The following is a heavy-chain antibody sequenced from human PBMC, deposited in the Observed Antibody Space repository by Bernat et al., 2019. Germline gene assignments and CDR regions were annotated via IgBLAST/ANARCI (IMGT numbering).Heavy chain of an antibody. CDR2: IYWDDDK. CDR3: AHRGDSGDFGFGY. J-gene: IGHJ4*02. V-gene: IGHV2-5*02. D-gene: IGHD4-17*01. Sequence: QITLKESGPTLVKPTQTLTLTCAFSGFSLNTRGVGVAWIRQPPGEALEWLALIYWDDDKRYSPSLKSRPAIIKDTSKNQVVLTMTSMDPMDTATYYCAHRGDSGDFGFGYWGQGTLVTVSS. CDR1: GFSLNTRGVG.